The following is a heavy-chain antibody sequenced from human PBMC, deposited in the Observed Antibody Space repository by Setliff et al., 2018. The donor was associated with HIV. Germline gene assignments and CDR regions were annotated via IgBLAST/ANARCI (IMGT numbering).Heavy chain of an antibody. Sequence: ASVKVSCKASAHTFASYGIGWLRQAPGQGLEWLGWITAYNVDAPNAQKSQGRVTMTIDIPTTTAYMEMRSLRFDDTAVYFCARVPYRSAWFSGGHDAFDIWGQGTMVTVSS. J-gene: IGHJ3*02. CDR2: ITAYNVDA. V-gene: IGHV1-18*01. CDR3: ARVPYRSAWFSGGHDAFDI. CDR1: AHTFASYG. D-gene: IGHD6-19*01.